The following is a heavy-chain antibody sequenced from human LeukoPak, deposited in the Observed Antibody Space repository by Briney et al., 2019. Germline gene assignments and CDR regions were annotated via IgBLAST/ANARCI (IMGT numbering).Heavy chain of an antibody. D-gene: IGHD3-3*01. J-gene: IGHJ6*02. CDR1: GFTFSSYW. CDR2: INSDGSST. V-gene: IGHV3-74*01. CDR3: ARGASYDFWSGYYYYYGMDV. Sequence: GGSLRLSCAASGFTFSSYWMHWVRQAPGKGLVWVSRINSDGSSTTYADSVKGRFTISRDNAKNTLYLQMNSLRAKDTAVYFCARGASYDFWSGYYYYYGMDVWGQGTTVTVSS.